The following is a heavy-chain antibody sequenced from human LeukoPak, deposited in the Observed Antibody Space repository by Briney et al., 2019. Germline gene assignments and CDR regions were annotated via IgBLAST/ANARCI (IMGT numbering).Heavy chain of an antibody. D-gene: IGHD2-15*01. J-gene: IGHJ5*02. CDR1: GYTFTSHG. Sequence: ASVKVSCKASGYTFTSHGLTWVRQAPGQRLEWMGWISANSGDTNYAQKFQGRVTMTTDTSTSTAYMELRSLSSDDTAVYYCARVVVLGVISCFDPWGQGTLVTVSS. CDR3: ARVVVLGVISCFDP. V-gene: IGHV1-18*01. CDR2: ISANSGDT.